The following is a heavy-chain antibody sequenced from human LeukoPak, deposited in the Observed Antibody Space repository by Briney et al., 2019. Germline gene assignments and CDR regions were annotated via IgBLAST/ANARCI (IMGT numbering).Heavy chain of an antibody. Sequence: GGSLRLSCAASGFTFSSYAMSWVRQAPGKGLEWVSAISGSGDTTYYADSVKGRFTISRDNSKNTLYLQMSSLKDEDTALYHCAKDAPGHIRWYGYFDYWAQGTLVTVSP. CDR1: GFTFSSYA. CDR3: AKDAPGHIRWYGYFDY. V-gene: IGHV3-23*01. D-gene: IGHD4-23*01. CDR2: ISGSGDTT. J-gene: IGHJ4*02.